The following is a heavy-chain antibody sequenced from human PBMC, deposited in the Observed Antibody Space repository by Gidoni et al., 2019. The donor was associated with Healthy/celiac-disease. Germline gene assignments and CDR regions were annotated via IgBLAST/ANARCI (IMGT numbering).Heavy chain of an antibody. D-gene: IGHD5-18*01. CDR1: GFIFSSYD. CDR2: IGTAGYT. J-gene: IGHJ6*02. V-gene: IGHV3-13*01. CDR3: ARGDTAMVSYGMDV. Sequence: EVQLVESGGGLVQPGGPVRTACAASGFIFSSYDMHWVRQATGKGLELVSAIGTAGYTYYPGSVKGRFTISRENAKNSLYLQMNSLRAGDTAVYYCARGDTAMVSYGMDVWGQGTTVTVSS.